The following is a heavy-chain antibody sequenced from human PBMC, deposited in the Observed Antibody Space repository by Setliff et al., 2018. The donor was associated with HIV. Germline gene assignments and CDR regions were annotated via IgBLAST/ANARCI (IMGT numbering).Heavy chain of an antibody. CDR1: GYTFSSYG. CDR3: ARGYYNFWSGYYDSRFPNPIDAFDI. D-gene: IGHD3-3*01. Sequence: GASVKVSCKASGYTFSSYGISWVRQAPGQGVEWMGWISAYNGNTNYAQKLQGRVTMTTDTSTSTACMELRSLRSDDTAVYYCARGYYNFWSGYYDSRFPNPIDAFDIWGQGTMVTVSS. CDR2: ISAYNGNT. V-gene: IGHV1-18*01. J-gene: IGHJ3*02.